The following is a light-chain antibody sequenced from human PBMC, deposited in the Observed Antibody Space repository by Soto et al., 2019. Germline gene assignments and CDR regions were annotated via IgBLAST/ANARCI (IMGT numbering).Light chain of an antibody. CDR2: DAS. V-gene: IGKV3-11*01. J-gene: IGKJ5*01. CDR1: QSVNSN. Sequence: EIVLTQSPDSLSLSPGEGATLSCRASQSVNSNLAWYQHKPGQAPRLLIYDASNRATGIPARFSGSGSGTDFTLTVSSLEPEDFAVYYCQHGSDWPPFTFGQGTRLE. CDR3: QHGSDWPPFT.